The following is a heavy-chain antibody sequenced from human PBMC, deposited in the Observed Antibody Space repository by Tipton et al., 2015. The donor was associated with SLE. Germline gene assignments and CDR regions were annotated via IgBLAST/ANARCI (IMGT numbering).Heavy chain of an antibody. CDR1: GFTFSSYD. J-gene: IGHJ6*02. CDR3: ARVPPTSIGINV. V-gene: IGHV3-13*01. CDR2: IDTSGDT. Sequence: SLRLSCAASGFTFSSYDMYWVRQATGQGLEWVSAIDTSGDTYYPDSVKGRFTISRENAKNSLYLQMNSLRPGDTAVYYCARVPPTSIGINVWGQGTTVIVSS.